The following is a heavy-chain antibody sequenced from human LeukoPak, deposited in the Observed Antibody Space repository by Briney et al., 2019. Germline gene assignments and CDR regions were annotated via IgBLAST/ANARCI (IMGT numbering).Heavy chain of an antibody. CDR1: GGTFSSYT. Sequence: SVKVSCKASGGTFSSYTISWVRQAPGQGLEWMGRIIPILGIANYAQKFQGRVTITADKSTSTAYMELSSLRSEDTAVYYCARGIVYGGNTRYFDYRGQGTLVTVSS. V-gene: IGHV1-69*02. CDR3: ARGIVYGGNTRYFDY. CDR2: IIPILGIA. J-gene: IGHJ4*02. D-gene: IGHD4-23*01.